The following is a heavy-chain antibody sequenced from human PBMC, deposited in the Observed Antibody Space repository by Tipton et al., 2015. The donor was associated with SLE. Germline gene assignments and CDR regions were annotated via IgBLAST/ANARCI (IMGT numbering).Heavy chain of an antibody. CDR2: INHSGGT. D-gene: IGHD1-26*01. CDR1: GGSFSGYY. V-gene: IGHV4-34*01. CDR3: ARHLDGTYGSHAFDI. J-gene: IGHJ3*02. Sequence: TLSLTCAVYGGSFSGYYWSWIRQPPGKGLEWIGEINHSGGTNYNPALKSRVTISADTSKNQFSLKLSSVTAADTAVYYCARHLDGTYGSHAFDIWGQGTMVTVSS.